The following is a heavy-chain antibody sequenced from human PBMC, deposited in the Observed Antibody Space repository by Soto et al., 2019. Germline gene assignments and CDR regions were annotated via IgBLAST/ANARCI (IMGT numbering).Heavy chain of an antibody. CDR1: GDSFSSYA. J-gene: IGHJ4*02. D-gene: IGHD3-22*01. CDR2: IITIFGTA. V-gene: IGHV1-69*01. Sequence: QVQLVQSVAEVKKPGSSVIVSCKASGDSFSSYAISCVRQAPGHGLEWMGRIITIFGTANDAQRVQGRVTSNADESKSTANMELSSLRSEDTDVYYCATGGNYYESRALDFGGQGTLVTVSS. CDR3: ATGGNYYESRALDF.